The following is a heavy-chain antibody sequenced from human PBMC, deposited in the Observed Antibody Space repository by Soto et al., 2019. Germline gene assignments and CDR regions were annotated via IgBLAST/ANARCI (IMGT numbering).Heavy chain of an antibody. CDR3: AIGMAGFDY. D-gene: IGHD6-19*01. Sequence: SETLSLTCTVSGGSVSSGSYYWSWIRQPPGKGLEWIGYIYYSGSTNYNPSLKSRVTISVDTSKNQFSLKLSSVTAADTAVYYCAIGMAGFDYWGQGTLVTVSS. CDR2: IYYSGST. J-gene: IGHJ4*02. CDR1: GGSVSSGSYY. V-gene: IGHV4-61*01.